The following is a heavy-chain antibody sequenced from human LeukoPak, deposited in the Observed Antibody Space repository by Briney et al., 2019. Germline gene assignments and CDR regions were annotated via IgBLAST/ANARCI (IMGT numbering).Heavy chain of an antibody. Sequence: GGSLRLSCAASGYIFTGYYMHWVRQAPGQGLEWMGWINPHTGGTNYAQKFQGRVTMTRDTSISTAYMELSGLTSDDTAVYYCARPYCSGGSCHDYFDYWGQGTLVTVSS. V-gene: IGHV1-2*02. D-gene: IGHD2-15*01. CDR3: ARPYCSGGSCHDYFDY. J-gene: IGHJ4*02. CDR1: GYIFTGYY. CDR2: INPHTGGT.